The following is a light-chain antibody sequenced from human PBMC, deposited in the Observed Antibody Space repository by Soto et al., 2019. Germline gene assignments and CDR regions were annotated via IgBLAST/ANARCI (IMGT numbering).Light chain of an antibody. CDR2: GAS. V-gene: IGKV3-20*01. CDR1: QTVIHNY. J-gene: IGKJ5*01. CDR3: QQQGSSPTT. Sequence: VLTRSPRSLPFSSKKKATLSCRASQTVIHNYLAWRQQKPGQTPRLLVYGASNRATGIPDRFSGSGSCTDYNITTYKLEPQYFQAYYCQQQGSSPTTFGQGTRLEIK.